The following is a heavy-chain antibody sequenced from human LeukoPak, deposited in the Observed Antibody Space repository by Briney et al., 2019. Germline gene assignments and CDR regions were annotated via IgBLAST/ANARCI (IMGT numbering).Heavy chain of an antibody. J-gene: IGHJ4*02. CDR3: AKSHSVVRRGYFDS. Sequence: GGSLRLSCAASGFPFSGIAMSWVRQAPGKGLEWVSSISDSGDSTYYADSVRGRFTISRDNSKDTLYVQMNSLRAEDAAVYYCAKSHSVVRRGYFDSWGQGTLVTVSS. CDR2: ISDSGDST. V-gene: IGHV3-23*01. D-gene: IGHD2-15*01. CDR1: GFPFSGIA.